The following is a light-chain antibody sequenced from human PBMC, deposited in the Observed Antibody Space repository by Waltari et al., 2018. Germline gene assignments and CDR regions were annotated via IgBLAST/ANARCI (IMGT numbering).Light chain of an antibody. V-gene: IGKV1-33*01. CDR2: DAS. CDR3: QQYDNLPSIT. J-gene: IGKJ5*01. CDR1: QDISNH. Sequence: DIQMTPSPSSLSASVGDRVTITCQASQDISNHLNWYQQKPGNTPKLLIYDASTLETGVPSRFSGSGSGTDFTFTITSLQPEDIATYYCQQYDNLPSITFGQGTRLDIK.